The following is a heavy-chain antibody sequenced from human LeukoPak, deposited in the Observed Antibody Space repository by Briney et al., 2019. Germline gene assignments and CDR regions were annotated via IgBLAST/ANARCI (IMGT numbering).Heavy chain of an antibody. CDR2: XXXXXSNK. Sequence: XXFXFXXYXXHXVRQAPGKGLEWVAXXXXXXSNKYYADSVKGAFTISRDNSKNTLYLQMNSLRAEDTAVYYCARDGASASSIWYEGGYYFAYWGQGTLVTVSS. CDR1: XFXFXXYX. V-gene: IGHV3-33*01. D-gene: IGHD6-13*01. J-gene: IGHJ4*02. CDR3: ARDGASASSIWYEGGYYFAY.